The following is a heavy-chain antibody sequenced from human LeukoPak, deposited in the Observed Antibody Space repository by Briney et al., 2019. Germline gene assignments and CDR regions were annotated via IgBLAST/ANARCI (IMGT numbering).Heavy chain of an antibody. V-gene: IGHV3-23*01. CDR3: AKELMGFDY. CDR2: VSGTGLTT. D-gene: IGHD2-8*01. CDR1: GFTFSSYA. Sequence: AGSLRLSCAASGFTFSSYAMSWVRQAPGKGLEWVSAVSGTGLTTYYADSVKGRFIVSRDNSKNTVYLQMNSLRGEDAAVYYCAKELMGFDYWGQGTLVTVSS. J-gene: IGHJ4*02.